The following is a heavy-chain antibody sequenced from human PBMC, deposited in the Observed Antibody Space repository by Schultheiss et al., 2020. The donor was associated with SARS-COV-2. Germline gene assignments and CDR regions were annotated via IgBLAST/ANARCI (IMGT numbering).Heavy chain of an antibody. V-gene: IGHV3-11*01. J-gene: IGHJ6*02. CDR3: ARGPGIAAAGTYYYYYGMDV. CDR1: GFAFSDYY. D-gene: IGHD6-13*01. CDR2: ISSSGSTI. Sequence: GESLKISCAASGFAFSDYYMSWIRQAPGKGLEWVSFISSSGSTIYYADSVKGRFTISRDNAKNSLYLQMNSLRAEDTAVYYCARGPGIAAAGTYYYYYGMDVWGQGTTVTVSS.